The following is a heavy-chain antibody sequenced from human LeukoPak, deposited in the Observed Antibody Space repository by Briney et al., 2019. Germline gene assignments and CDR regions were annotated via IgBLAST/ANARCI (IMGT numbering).Heavy chain of an antibody. V-gene: IGHV4-59*01. D-gene: IGHD5-18*01. CDR2: IYYSGST. CDR1: GGSISSYY. CDR3: ARDGYSYGSGWFDP. J-gene: IGHJ5*02. Sequence: SETLSLTCTVPGGSISSYYWSWIRQPPGKGLEWIGYIYYSGSTNYNPSLKSRVTISVDTSKNQFSLKLSSVTAADTAVYYCARDGYSYGSGWFDPWGQGTLVTVSS.